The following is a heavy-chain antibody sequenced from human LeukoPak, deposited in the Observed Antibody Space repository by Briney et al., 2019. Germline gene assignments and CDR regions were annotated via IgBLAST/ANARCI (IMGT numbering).Heavy chain of an antibody. CDR3: ARDPRGPTGYDHSRRDSFDY. V-gene: IGHV3-30*04. J-gene: IGHJ4*02. D-gene: IGHD1-14*01. CDR1: RFTFSNYA. CDR2: IFYDGSIQ. Sequence: PGGSLRLSCAASRFTFSNYAMHWVRQAPGKGLEWVAVIFYDGSIQYYADSVRGRFTISRDNSKNTLYLQMNSLRGEDTAVYYRARDPRGPTGYDHSRRDSFDYWGQGTLVTVSS.